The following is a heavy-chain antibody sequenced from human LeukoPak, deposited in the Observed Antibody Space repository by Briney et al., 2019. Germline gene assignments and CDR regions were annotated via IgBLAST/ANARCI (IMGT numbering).Heavy chain of an antibody. V-gene: IGHV1-69*04. CDR1: GGTFSSYA. CDR3: ARVVPAAPSDYYYYGMDV. J-gene: IGHJ6*02. Sequence: ASVKVSCKASGGTFSSYAISWVRQAPGQGLEWMGRIIPILGIANYAQKFQGRVTITADKSTSTAYMELSSLRSEDTAVYYCARVVPAAPSDYYYYGMDVWGQGTTVTVSS. D-gene: IGHD2-2*01. CDR2: IIPILGIA.